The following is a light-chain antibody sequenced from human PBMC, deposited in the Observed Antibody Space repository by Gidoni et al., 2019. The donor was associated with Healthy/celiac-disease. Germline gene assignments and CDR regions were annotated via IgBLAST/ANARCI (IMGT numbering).Light chain of an antibody. CDR2: KAS. J-gene: IGKJ1*01. Sequence: DIQMTQSPSTLSASVGDRVTITCRASQSISSWLAWYQQKPGKAPKLLIYKASSLESGVPSRFSCSGSGTEFTLTISSLQPDDFATYYCQQYNSYPGTFGQXTKVEIK. CDR1: QSISSW. CDR3: QQYNSYPGT. V-gene: IGKV1-5*03.